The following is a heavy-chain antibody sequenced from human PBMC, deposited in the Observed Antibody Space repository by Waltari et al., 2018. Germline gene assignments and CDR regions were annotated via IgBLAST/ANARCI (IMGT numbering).Heavy chain of an antibody. Sequence: QVQLQESGPGLVKRSETMSPTCSVSGYSISNGYYWAWIRQPPGKGLEWIGSIYHSGRTFYNLSLKSRVTISGDTSKNQFSLKLSSVTAADRAVYFCARLGGTYFPFDYWGQGALVTVSS. J-gene: IGHJ4*02. D-gene: IGHD1-26*01. V-gene: IGHV4-38-2*02. CDR3: ARLGGTYFPFDY. CDR2: IYHSGRT. CDR1: GYSISNGYY.